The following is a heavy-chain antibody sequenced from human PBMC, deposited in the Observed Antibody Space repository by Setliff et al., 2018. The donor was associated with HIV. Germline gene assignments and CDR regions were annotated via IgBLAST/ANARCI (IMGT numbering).Heavy chain of an antibody. CDR1: GGSIKSSSYY. J-gene: IGHJ4*02. CDR2: IYYSGNT. V-gene: IGHV4-39*07. CDR3: ARVKYNSGWLRPPHYFDN. Sequence: SETLSLTCTVSGGSIKSSSYYWGWIRQPPGKGLDWIGSIYYSGNTYYNPSLKSRVTISEDTSRNQFSLNLSSVPAADTAVYYCARVKYNSGWLRPPHYFDNWGQGALVTVSS. D-gene: IGHD6-19*01.